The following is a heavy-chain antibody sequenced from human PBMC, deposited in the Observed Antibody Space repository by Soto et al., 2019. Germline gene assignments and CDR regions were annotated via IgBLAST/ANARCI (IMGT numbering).Heavy chain of an antibody. CDR3: ARYMN. D-gene: IGHD1-26*01. J-gene: IGHJ4*02. Sequence: EVQLVESGGGLVQPGESLRLSCAGSGFAFSSAWMNWVRQAPGKGLEWVANINPDGTAKDYVDSVRGRFTISRDNAKNSLYLEMNSRRAECTAVYQCARYMNWGLGTLVTVSS. CDR1: GFAFSSAW. CDR2: INPDGTAK. V-gene: IGHV3-7*05.